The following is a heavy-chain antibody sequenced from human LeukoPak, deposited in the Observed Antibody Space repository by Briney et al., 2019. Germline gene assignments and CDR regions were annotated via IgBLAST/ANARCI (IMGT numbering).Heavy chain of an antibody. Sequence: TSETLSLTCTVSGDSISSYYWSWIRQPPGKVLEWIGYIYYSGNTKYNPSLKSRVTISVDTSKNQISLKLNSVTAADTAVYYCARAFSGSGRYYSEMLYYYYYMDVWGKGTTVTISS. D-gene: IGHD3-10*01. CDR2: IYYSGNT. J-gene: IGHJ6*03. V-gene: IGHV4-59*01. CDR3: ARAFSGSGRYYSEMLYYYYYMDV. CDR1: GDSISSYY.